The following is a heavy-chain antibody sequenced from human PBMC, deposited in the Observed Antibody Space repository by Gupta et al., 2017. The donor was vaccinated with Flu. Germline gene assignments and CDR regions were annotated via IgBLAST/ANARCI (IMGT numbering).Heavy chain of an antibody. D-gene: IGHD6-19*01. J-gene: IGHJ4*02. CDR3: ARVKVDSDGWYHYDY. V-gene: IGHV1-46*01. CDR2: IRPSDGST. CDR1: GYIFTSQY. Sequence: QVQVVQSGAEVKKPGASVEASCKASGYIFTSQYIHWVRQAPGQGLEWMGEIRPSDGSTNYAQKFQGRVTMTRDTSTSTVYMELSSLRSEDTAIYYCARVKVDSDGWYHYDYWGQGTLVTVSS.